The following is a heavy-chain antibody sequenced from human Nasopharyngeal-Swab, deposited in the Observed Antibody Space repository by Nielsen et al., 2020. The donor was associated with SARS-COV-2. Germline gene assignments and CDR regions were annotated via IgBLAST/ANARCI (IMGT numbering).Heavy chain of an antibody. J-gene: IGHJ4*02. Sequence: GGSLKISCAASGFTFSSYAMSWVRQAPGKGLEWVSAISGSGGSTYYADSVKGRFTTSRDNSKNTLYLQMNSLRAEDTAVYYCAKSAGIVVPAAMLGTIDYWGQGTLVTVSS. CDR3: AKSAGIVVPAAMLGTIDY. D-gene: IGHD2-2*01. CDR1: GFTFSSYA. CDR2: ISGSGGST. V-gene: IGHV3-23*01.